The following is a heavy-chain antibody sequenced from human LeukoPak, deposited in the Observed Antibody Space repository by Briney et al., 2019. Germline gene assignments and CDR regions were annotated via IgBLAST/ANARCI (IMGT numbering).Heavy chain of an antibody. Sequence: GGSLRLSCAASGFTFSSYSGNWVRQAPGKGLEWVSSISSDSTYIYHADSVKGRFTISRDNAKNSLYLQMNSLRAEGTAVYYCARGTNGNWDYWGQGTLVTVSS. CDR2: ISSDSTYI. CDR1: GFTFSSYS. J-gene: IGHJ4*02. CDR3: ARGTNGNWDY. D-gene: IGHD1-1*01. V-gene: IGHV3-21*01.